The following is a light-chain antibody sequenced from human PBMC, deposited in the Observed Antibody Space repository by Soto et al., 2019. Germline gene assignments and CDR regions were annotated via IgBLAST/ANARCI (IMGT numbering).Light chain of an antibody. J-gene: IGKJ4*01. CDR1: QSVSSN. Sequence: TQSPCPLSVSAFERSSLSCGASQSVSSNLAWYQQKPGQAPRLLIYAASTRATGIPARFSGSGSGTEFTLTISSLQSEDFAVYYCQHYNNWPHTFGRGTKVDIK. CDR2: AAS. V-gene: IGKV3-15*01. CDR3: QHYNNWPHT.